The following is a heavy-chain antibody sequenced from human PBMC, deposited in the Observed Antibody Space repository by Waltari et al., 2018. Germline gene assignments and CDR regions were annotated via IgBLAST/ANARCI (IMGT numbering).Heavy chain of an antibody. CDR1: GYSFGRSD. Sequence: QVQLEQSGAEMVKPGASVRVSCKASGYSFGRSDIRWVRQAPGQGLEWMGWMNTNSGNTGYAEKFQGRGTITRNTSINTAYMDLSGLRSEDTAVYYCARGSGDLDIWGQGTMVTVSS. J-gene: IGHJ3*02. V-gene: IGHV1-8*03. CDR2: MNTNSGNT. CDR3: ARGSGDLDI. D-gene: IGHD2-21*01.